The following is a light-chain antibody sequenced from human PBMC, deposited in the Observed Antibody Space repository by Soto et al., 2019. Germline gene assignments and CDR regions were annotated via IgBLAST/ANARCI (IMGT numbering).Light chain of an antibody. Sequence: QSVLTQPASVSGSPGQSITISCTGTSSDVGSYNLVSWYQQHPGKAPKLMIYEVSKRPSGVSNRFSGSKSGNTASLTISGLQVEYEADYYCCSYAGSSTYVFGTGTKVTVL. CDR1: SSDVGSYNL. CDR3: CSYAGSSTYV. J-gene: IGLJ1*01. V-gene: IGLV2-23*02. CDR2: EVS.